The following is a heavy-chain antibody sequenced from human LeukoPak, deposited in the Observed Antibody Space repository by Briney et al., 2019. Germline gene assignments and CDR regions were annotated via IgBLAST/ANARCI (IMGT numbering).Heavy chain of an antibody. CDR3: ARDASSGWPYYFDY. CDR2: INPNSGGT. CDR1: GYTFTGYY. D-gene: IGHD6-19*01. J-gene: IGHJ4*02. V-gene: IGHV1-2*02. Sequence: GASVKVSCKASGYTFTGYYMHWVRQAPGQGLEWMGWINPNSGGTNYAQKFQGRVTMTRDTSISTAYMELSRLRSDDTAVYYCARDASSGWPYYFDYWGQGTLVTVSS.